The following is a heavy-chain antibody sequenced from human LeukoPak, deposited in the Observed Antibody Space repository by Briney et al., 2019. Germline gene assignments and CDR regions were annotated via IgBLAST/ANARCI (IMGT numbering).Heavy chain of an antibody. Sequence: SETLSLTCAVYGGSFSGYYWSWIRQPPGKGLEWIGYVFTTGTTYYNPSLNSRVTISLDMSKNQFFLKLRSVTAADTAVYFCVRGVTRGYIYADWGQGTLVTVSS. CDR2: VFTTGTT. J-gene: IGHJ4*02. CDR3: VRGVTRGYIYAD. V-gene: IGHV4-34*12. CDR1: GGSFSGYY. D-gene: IGHD5-18*01.